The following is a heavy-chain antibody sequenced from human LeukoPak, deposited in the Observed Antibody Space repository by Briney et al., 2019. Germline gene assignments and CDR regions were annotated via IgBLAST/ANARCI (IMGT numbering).Heavy chain of an antibody. Sequence: SETLSLTCTVSGGSISSGFWSWIRQPPGKGLEWIGYIYYSGSTNYNPSLKSRVTISIDTSESQFSLKLSSVTAADTAVYYCARQAYCSGSSCNPFDYWGQGTLVTV. CDR1: GGSISSGF. J-gene: IGHJ4*02. D-gene: IGHD2-15*01. CDR2: IYYSGST. V-gene: IGHV4-59*08. CDR3: ARQAYCSGSSCNPFDY.